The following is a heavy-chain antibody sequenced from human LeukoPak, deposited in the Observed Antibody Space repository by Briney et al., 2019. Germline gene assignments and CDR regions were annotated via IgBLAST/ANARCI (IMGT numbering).Heavy chain of an antibody. CDR1: GFTFSRYS. J-gene: IGHJ6*03. Sequence: GGSLRLSCAASGFTFSRYSMNWVRQAPGKGLEWVANIRQDESERYFADSVKGRFTISRDNAKKSVYLHMSSLRAEDTALYYCARLSAYYYGSYFYYYMDVWGKGTTVTVSS. CDR3: ARLSAYYYGSYFYYYMDV. D-gene: IGHD3-10*01. V-gene: IGHV3-7*01. CDR2: IRQDESER.